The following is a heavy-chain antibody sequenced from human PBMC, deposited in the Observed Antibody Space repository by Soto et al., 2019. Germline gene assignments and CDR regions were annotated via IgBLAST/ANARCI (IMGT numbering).Heavy chain of an antibody. CDR1: GFSLNTRGVG. Sequence: QITLKESGPTLVKPTQTLTLTCTFSGFSLNTRGVGVGWNRQPPGKALEWLALISWDGEKRYRPSLKSRLTVTKDTSENQVVLTMTNMDPVDTATYYCAHRRGDLLNGHYYFDFSGQGTLVTVSS. V-gene: IGHV2-5*02. J-gene: IGHJ4*02. CDR3: AHRRGDLLNGHYYFDF. D-gene: IGHD3-9*01. CDR2: ISWDGEK.